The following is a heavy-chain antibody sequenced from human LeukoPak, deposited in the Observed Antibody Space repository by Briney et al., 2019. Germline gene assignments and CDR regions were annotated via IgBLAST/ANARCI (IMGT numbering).Heavy chain of an antibody. D-gene: IGHD3-3*01. V-gene: IGHV3-43*02. J-gene: IGHJ5*02. CDR1: GFTFDDYA. CDR3: AKDSLYDFWCGFLAP. Sequence: GGSLRLSCAASGFTFDDYAMHWVRQAPGKGLEWVSLISGDGGSTYYADSVKGRFTISRDNSKNSLYLQMNSLRTEDTALYYCAKDSLYDFWCGFLAPWGQGTLVTVSS. CDR2: ISGDGGST.